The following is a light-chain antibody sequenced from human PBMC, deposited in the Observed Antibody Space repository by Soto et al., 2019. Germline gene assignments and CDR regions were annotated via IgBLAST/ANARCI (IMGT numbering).Light chain of an antibody. CDR1: SSDVGGYNY. CDR2: EVG. V-gene: IGLV2-14*01. CDR3: SSYTSSSSYG. J-gene: IGLJ1*01. Sequence: QSALTQPASVSGSPGQSITISCTGTSSDVGGYNYVSWYQHHPGKAPKLMIYEVGNRPSGVSNRFSGSKSGNTASLTISGLQAEDEADYYCSSYTSSSSYGFGTGTKLTVL.